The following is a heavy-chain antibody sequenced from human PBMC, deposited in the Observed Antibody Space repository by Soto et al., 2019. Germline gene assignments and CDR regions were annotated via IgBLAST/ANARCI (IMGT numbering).Heavy chain of an antibody. CDR2: IYPGDSDT. CDR1: GYSFTSYW. J-gene: IGHJ6*02. CDR3: ARNYYGSGSYYNPTIYYYYGMDV. Sequence: PGESLKISCKGSGYSFTSYWIGWVRQMPGKGLEWMGIIYPGDSDTRYSPSFQGQVTISADKSISTAYLQWSSLKASDTAMYYCARNYYGSGSYYNPTIYYYYGMDVWGQGTTVTVSS. V-gene: IGHV5-51*01. D-gene: IGHD3-10*01.